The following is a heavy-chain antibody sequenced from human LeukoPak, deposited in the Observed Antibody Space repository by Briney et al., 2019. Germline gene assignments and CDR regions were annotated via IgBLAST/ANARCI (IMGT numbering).Heavy chain of an antibody. CDR3: ARRYCPNGVCYHDRGAFDI. J-gene: IGHJ3*02. CDR2: INPNSGGT. D-gene: IGHD2-8*01. Sequence: GASVKVSCKASGYTFTGYYMHWVRQAPGQGLEWMGWINPNSGGTNYAQKFQGRVTMTRDTSISTAYMELSRLRSDDTAVYYCARRYCPNGVCYHDRGAFDIWGQGTMVTVSS. CDR1: GYTFTGYY. V-gene: IGHV1-2*02.